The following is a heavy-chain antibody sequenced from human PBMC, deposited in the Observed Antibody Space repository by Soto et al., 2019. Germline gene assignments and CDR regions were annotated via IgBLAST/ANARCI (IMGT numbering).Heavy chain of an antibody. J-gene: IGHJ5*02. CDR2: IFPSDSDT. V-gene: IGHV5-51*01. CDR3: ARKDKSGYFNWFDP. CDR1: GYRFTSYW. Sequence: ESLKISCRTSGYRFTSYWIAWVRQMPGKGLEGMGIIFPSDSDTRYSPSFQGQVTISADRSTSTVFLQWASLKASDTAVYFCARKDKSGYFNWFDPWGQGTLVTVSS. D-gene: IGHD3-22*01.